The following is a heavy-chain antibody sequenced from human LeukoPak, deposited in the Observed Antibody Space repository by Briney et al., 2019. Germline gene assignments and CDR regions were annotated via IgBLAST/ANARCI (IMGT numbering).Heavy chain of an antibody. CDR2: ISADNGNT. Sequence: ASVKVSCKASGYTFTSYGISWVRQAPGQGLEWMGWISADNGNTNYAQKLQGRVTMTTDTSTRPDYMELRGMRSDDTAVYYCARERVVVAATGYYYYYMDVWGKGTTVTVSS. CDR3: ARERVVVAATGYYYYYMDV. J-gene: IGHJ6*03. D-gene: IGHD2-15*01. V-gene: IGHV1-18*01. CDR1: GYTFTSYG.